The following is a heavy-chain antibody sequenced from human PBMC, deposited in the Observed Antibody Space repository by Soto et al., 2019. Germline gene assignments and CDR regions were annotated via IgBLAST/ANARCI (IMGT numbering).Heavy chain of an antibody. CDR1: GFTFSSYA. V-gene: IGHV3-23*01. Sequence: EVQLLESGGGLVQPGGSLRLSCVASGFTFSSYAMRWVRQAPVKGLEWVSGISGSGGSTYYADSVKGRFTISRDNSKNTLYLQMNSLRAEDTAVYYCARRGSGSYYDYWDQGTLVTVSS. D-gene: IGHD1-26*01. J-gene: IGHJ4*02. CDR2: ISGSGGST. CDR3: ARRGSGSYYDY.